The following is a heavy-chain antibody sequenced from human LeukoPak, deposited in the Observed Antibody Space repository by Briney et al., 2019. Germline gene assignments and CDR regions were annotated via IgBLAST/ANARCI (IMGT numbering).Heavy chain of an antibody. CDR1: GYTFTSYG. Sequence: ASVKVSCKASGYTFTSYGISWVRQAPGQGLEWMGWISAYNGNTNYAQKLQGRVTMTTDTSTSTAYMELRSLRSDDTAVYYCARVNLPRITITPYYFDYWGQGTLVTVSS. CDR3: ARVNLPRITITPYYFDY. J-gene: IGHJ4*02. D-gene: IGHD3-9*01. CDR2: ISAYNGNT. V-gene: IGHV1-18*01.